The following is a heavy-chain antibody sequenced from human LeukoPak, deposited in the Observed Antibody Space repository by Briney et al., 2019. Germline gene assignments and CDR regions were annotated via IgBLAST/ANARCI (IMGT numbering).Heavy chain of an antibody. CDR3: ARSAAAAGTGFDP. V-gene: IGHV4-4*02. CDR1: GGSISSSNW. CDR2: IYHSGST. D-gene: IGHD6-13*01. J-gene: IGHJ5*02. Sequence: SETLSLTCAVSGGSISSSNWWSWVRPPPGKGLEWIGEIYHSGSTNYNPSLKSRVTISVDTSKNQFSLKLSSVTAADTAVYYCARSAAAAGTGFDPWGQGTLVTVSS.